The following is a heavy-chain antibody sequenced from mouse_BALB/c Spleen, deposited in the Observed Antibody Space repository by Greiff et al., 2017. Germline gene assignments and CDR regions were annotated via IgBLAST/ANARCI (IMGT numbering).Heavy chain of an antibody. CDR3: ARQYYGSDAMDY. CDR1: GFTFSSYG. V-gene: IGHV5-6*01. CDR2: ISSGGSYT. D-gene: IGHD1-1*01. J-gene: IGHJ4*01. Sequence: EVMLVESGGDLVKPGGSLKLSCAASGFTFSSYGMSWVRQTPDKRLEWVATISSGGSYTYYPDSVKGRFTISRDNAKNTLYLQMSSLKSEDTAMYYCARQYYGSDAMDYWGQGTSVTVSS.